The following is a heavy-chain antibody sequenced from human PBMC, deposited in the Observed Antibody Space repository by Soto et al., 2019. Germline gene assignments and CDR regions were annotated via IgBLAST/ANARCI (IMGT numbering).Heavy chain of an antibody. CDR2: IWYDGSNK. CDR1: GFTFSSYG. J-gene: IGHJ4*02. D-gene: IGHD2-2*01. V-gene: IGHV3-33*01. Sequence: GGSLRLSCAASGFTFSSYGMHWVRQAPGKGLEWVAVIWYDGSNKYYADSVKGRFTISRDNSKNALYLQMNSLRAEDTAVYYCAREDCSSTSCSNPGYWGQGT. CDR3: AREDCSSTSCSNPGY.